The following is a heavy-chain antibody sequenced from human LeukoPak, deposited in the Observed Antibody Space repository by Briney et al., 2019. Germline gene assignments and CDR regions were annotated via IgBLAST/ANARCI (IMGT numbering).Heavy chain of an antibody. CDR3: ARETWNAFDI. J-gene: IGHJ3*02. CDR2: IKQDGSEK. CDR1: GFTFSSYW. Sequence: PGGSLRLSCAASGFTFSSYWMSWVRQAPGKGREGVANIKQDGSEKYYVDSVKGRFTISRDNAKNSLYLQMSSLRTEDMALYYCARETWNAFDIWGQGTMVTVSS. D-gene: IGHD1-1*01. V-gene: IGHV3-7*03.